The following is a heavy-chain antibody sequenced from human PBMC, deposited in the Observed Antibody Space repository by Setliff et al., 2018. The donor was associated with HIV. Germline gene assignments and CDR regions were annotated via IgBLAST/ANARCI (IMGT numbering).Heavy chain of an antibody. D-gene: IGHD3-16*01. Sequence: GGSLRLSCAASGFTFSSFWMSWVRQAPGKGLEWVANINQVESEKYYVDSVKGRFTISRDNAKNSLYLQMNSLGVEDTAIYFCVRGKRYAYTSGGLGVWGQGTTVTVSS. V-gene: IGHV3-7*01. CDR2: INQVESEK. J-gene: IGHJ6*02. CDR3: VRGKRYAYTSGGLGV. CDR1: GFTFSSFW.